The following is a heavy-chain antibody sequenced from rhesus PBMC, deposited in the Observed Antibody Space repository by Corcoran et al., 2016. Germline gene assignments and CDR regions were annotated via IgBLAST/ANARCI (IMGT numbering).Heavy chain of an antibody. CDR2: NYGSGGRN. J-gene: IGHJ4*01. V-gene: IGHV4-93*02. CDR1: VGSISSSNW. Sequence: QVQLQESGPAVVKPSETLSLTCAVSVGSISSSNWWSWIRQSPGKGLECIWGNYGSGGRNEYNPPLKSGVTISIDTSKDQFSLKLSSVTAADTAVYYCASSYRLNFDYWGQGVLVTVSS. CDR3: ASSYRLNFDY. D-gene: IGHD1-1*01.